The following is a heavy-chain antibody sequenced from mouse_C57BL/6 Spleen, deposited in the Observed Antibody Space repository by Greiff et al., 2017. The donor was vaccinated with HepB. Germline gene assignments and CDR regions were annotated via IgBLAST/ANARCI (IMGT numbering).Heavy chain of an antibody. CDR2: INPNNGGT. Sequence: VQLQQSGPELVKPGASVKMSCKASGYTFTDYNMHWVKQSHGKSLEWIGYINPNNGGTSYNQKFKGKATLTVNKSSSTAYMELRSLTSEDSAVYYCAYTVVATDYYAMDYWGQGTSVTVSS. D-gene: IGHD1-1*01. V-gene: IGHV1-22*01. CDR3: AYTVVATDYYAMDY. CDR1: GYTFTDYN. J-gene: IGHJ4*01.